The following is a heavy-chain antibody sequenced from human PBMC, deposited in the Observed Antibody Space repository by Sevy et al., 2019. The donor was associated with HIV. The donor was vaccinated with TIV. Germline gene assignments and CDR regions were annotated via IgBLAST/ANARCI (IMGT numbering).Heavy chain of an antibody. J-gene: IGHJ4*02. D-gene: IGHD2-15*01. CDR1: GFTFSNYG. CDR2: IWYDGSNK. Sequence: GGSLRLSCAASGFTFSNYGMHWVRQAPGKGLEWVAVIWYDGSNKYYADSVKGRFTISRDNSKNTLYLQMNSLRAEDTAVYYCARDQGRISIGGRDYWGQGTLVTVSS. V-gene: IGHV3-33*01. CDR3: ARDQGRISIGGRDY.